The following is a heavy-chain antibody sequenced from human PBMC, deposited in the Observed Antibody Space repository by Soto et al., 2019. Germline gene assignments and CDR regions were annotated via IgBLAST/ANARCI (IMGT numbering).Heavy chain of an antibody. V-gene: IGHV1-69*01. CDR2: IIPIFGTA. CDR1: GGTFSSYA. CDR3: ARDKASVTTPAVYFDY. Sequence: QVQLAQSGAEVKKPGSSVKVSCKASGGTFSSYAISWVRQAPGQGLEWMGGIIPIFGTANYAQKFQGRVTITADESTSTAYMELSSLRSEDTAVYYCARDKASVTTPAVYFDYWGQGTLVTVSS. J-gene: IGHJ4*02. D-gene: IGHD4-17*01.